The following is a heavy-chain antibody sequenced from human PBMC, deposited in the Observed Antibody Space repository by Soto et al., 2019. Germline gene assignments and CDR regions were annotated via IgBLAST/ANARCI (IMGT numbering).Heavy chain of an antibody. Sequence: ASVKVSCKASGYTFTSYDMHWVRQAPGQRLEWMGIINAGGGNTRYAQKFQGRVTMTRDTSTSTVYMELSSLRSEDTAVYYCARDLGGYSYGYRAYYYYGMDVWGQGTTVTVSS. CDR2: INAGGGNT. CDR3: ARDLGGYSYGYRAYYYYGMDV. D-gene: IGHD5-18*01. J-gene: IGHJ6*02. CDR1: GYTFTSYD. V-gene: IGHV1-46*03.